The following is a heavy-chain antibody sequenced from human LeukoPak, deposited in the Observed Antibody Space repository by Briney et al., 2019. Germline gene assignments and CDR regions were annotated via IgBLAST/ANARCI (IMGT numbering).Heavy chain of an antibody. Sequence: LAGGSLRLSCAASGFTVSSNYMSWVRQAPGKGLEWVSVIYSGGSTYYADSVKGRFTISRDNSKNTLYLQMNSLRAEDTAVYYCARSLPAIVVVVAATHGDWFDPWGQGTLVTVSS. CDR3: ARSLPAIVVVVAATHGDWFDP. D-gene: IGHD2-15*01. CDR2: IYSGGST. V-gene: IGHV3-53*01. CDR1: GFTVSSNY. J-gene: IGHJ5*02.